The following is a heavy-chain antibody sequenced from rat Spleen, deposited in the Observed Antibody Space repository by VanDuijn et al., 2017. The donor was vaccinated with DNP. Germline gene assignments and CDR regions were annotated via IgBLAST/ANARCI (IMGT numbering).Heavy chain of an antibody. Sequence: EVQLQESGPGLVEPSQSLSLTCSVTGYSITSCCRWTWIRKFPGNKMEWVGHIGYSGSTTYNPTLKSRISITRDTSKNQFFLHLNSVTTEDTATYYCARWVRALDYWGQGVMVTVSS. CDR3: ARWVRALDY. CDR2: IGYSGST. D-gene: IGHD4-1*01. CDR1: GYSITSCC. V-gene: IGHV3-1*01. J-gene: IGHJ2*01.